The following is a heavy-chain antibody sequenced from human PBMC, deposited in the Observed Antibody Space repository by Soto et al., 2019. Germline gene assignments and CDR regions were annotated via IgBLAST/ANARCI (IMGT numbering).Heavy chain of an antibody. V-gene: IGHV3-11*01. CDR1: RFSFRDYF. D-gene: IGHD3-16*01. CDR2: RGPYANTI. J-gene: IGHJ5*02. Sequence: QVHLVESGGGMVKPGEPLRISCAASRFSFRDYFMSWIRQAPGKGLEWISYRGPYANTIYFADSVKGRFVTSRDEPTNSLFLQMDNLRADNTAVYYCARDDYTYGVSWGQGTLVTV. CDR3: ARDDYTYGVS.